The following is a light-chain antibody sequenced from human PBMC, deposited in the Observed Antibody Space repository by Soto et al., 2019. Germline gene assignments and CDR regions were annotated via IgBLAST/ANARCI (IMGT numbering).Light chain of an antibody. CDR1: QIISTY. J-gene: IGKJ4*01. V-gene: IGKV1-39*01. CDR3: QQSYISPLT. Sequence: DIQMTQSPYSLSASVGDRVTITCRASQIISTYLNWYQQKPGKAPKLLIYAASSLQSGVPSRFSGSGSGTDFTLTISSLQPEDFATYYCQQSYISPLTFGGGTKVEIK. CDR2: AAS.